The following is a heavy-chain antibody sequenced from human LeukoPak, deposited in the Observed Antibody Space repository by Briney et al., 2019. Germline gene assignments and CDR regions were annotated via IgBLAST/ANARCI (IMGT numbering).Heavy chain of an antibody. D-gene: IGHD6-13*01. CDR2: IFPGDSDT. CDR3: ARQSQYTSSWYRKDFDY. Sequence: GESLKISCKTSGYSFTSYWIGWMRQMPGEGLEWMGIIFPGDSDTRYSPSFQGQVTISADKSISTAYLQWSSLKASDTAMYYCARQSQYTSSWYRKDFDYWGQGTLVTVSS. CDR1: GYSFTSYW. V-gene: IGHV5-51*01. J-gene: IGHJ4*02.